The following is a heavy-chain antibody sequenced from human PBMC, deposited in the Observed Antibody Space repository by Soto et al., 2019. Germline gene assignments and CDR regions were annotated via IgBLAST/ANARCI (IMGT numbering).Heavy chain of an antibody. J-gene: IGHJ4*02. V-gene: IGHV4-39*01. CDR2: IYYSGST. CDR1: GGSISSSSYY. CDR3: ARLVVYAIDY. Sequence: QLQLQESGPGLVKPSETLSLTCTVSGGSISSSSYYWGWIRQRPGKGLEWIGSIYYSGSTYYNPSLQSRVTIYVATSKNQSSLKLRSVTAADTAVYYCARLVVYAIDYWGQGTLVTVSS. D-gene: IGHD2-8*02.